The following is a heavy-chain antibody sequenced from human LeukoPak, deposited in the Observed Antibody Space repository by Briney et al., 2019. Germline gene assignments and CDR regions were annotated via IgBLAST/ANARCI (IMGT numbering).Heavy chain of an antibody. D-gene: IGHD3-22*01. Sequence: GGSLRLSCAASGFTFSHYAMHWVRQAPGKGLEYVSAISSNGGSTYYANSVKGRFTISRDNSKNTLYLQMGSLRAEDMAVYYRGRVYLELCYYKRSGYYDYWGQGTLVTVSS. V-gene: IGHV3-64*01. CDR3: GRVYLELCYYKRSGYYDY. CDR1: GFTFSHYA. J-gene: IGHJ4*02. CDR2: ISSNGGST.